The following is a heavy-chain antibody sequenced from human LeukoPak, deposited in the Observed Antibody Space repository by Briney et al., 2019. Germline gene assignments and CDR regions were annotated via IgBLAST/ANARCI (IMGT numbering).Heavy chain of an antibody. Sequence: GGSLRLSCAASGFTFSSYSMNWVRQAPGKGLEWVSSISSSSSYIYYADSVKGRFTISRDNAKNSLYLQMNSLRAEDTAVYYCARGSSSILGGRFFDYWGQGTLVTVSS. CDR1: GFTFSSYS. CDR2: ISSSSSYI. D-gene: IGHD2-21*01. J-gene: IGHJ4*02. V-gene: IGHV3-21*01. CDR3: ARGSSSILGGRFFDY.